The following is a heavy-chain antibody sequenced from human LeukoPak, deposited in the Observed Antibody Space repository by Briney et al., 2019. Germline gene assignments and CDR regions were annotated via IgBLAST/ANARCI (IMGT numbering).Heavy chain of an antibody. Sequence: SVTVSCKASGGTFSTFPISWVRQAPGQGGEWMGGIIPIFGPNYAQKFPGRATISADLTTATAYMELSSLTSEDTSVYYCATGKDRSDYYYSLDYWGQGTLVAVSS. CDR1: GGTFSTFP. V-gene: IGHV1-69*13. J-gene: IGHJ4*02. CDR2: IIPIFGP. D-gene: IGHD3-22*01. CDR3: ATGKDRSDYYYSLDY.